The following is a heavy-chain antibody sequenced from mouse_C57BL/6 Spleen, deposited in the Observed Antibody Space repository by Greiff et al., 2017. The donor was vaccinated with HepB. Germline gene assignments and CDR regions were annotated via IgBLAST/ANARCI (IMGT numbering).Heavy chain of an antibody. CDR1: GFSFNTYA. J-gene: IGHJ4*01. D-gene: IGHD2-5*01. Sequence: GGGLVQPKGSLKLSCAASGFSFNTYAMNWVRQAPGKGLEWVARIRSKSNNYATYYADSVKDRFTISRDDSESMLYLQMNNLKTEDTAMYYCVREAYSNYVLYAMDYWGQGTSVTVSS. CDR3: VREAYSNYVLYAMDY. CDR2: IRSKSNNYAT. V-gene: IGHV10-1*01.